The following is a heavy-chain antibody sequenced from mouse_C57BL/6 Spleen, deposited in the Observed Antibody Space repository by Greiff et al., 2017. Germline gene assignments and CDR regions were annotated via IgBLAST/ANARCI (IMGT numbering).Heavy chain of an antibody. CDR3: ARYTRGFDC. CDR2: IYPGDGDT. V-gene: IGHV1-82*01. CDR1: GYAFSSSW. J-gene: IGHJ2*01. Sequence: VKLQESGPELVKPGASVKISCKASGYAFSSSWMNWVKQRPGKGLEWIGRIYPGDGDTNYNGKFKGKATLTADKSSSTAYMQLSSLTSEDSAVYFCARYTRGFDCWGQGTTLTVSS. D-gene: IGHD3-3*01.